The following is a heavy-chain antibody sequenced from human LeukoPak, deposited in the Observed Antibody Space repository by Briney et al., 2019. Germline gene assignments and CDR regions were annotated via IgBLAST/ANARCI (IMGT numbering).Heavy chain of an antibody. CDR3: ARGGQHIVVVTALADY. CDR2: ISSSGSTI. Sequence: GGSLRLSCAASGFTFSDYYMSWIRQAPGKGLEWVSYISSSGSTIYYADSVKGRFTISRDNAKNSLYLQMNSLRAEDTAVYYCARGGQHIVVVTALADYWGQGTLVTVSS. J-gene: IGHJ4*02. CDR1: GFTFSDYY. D-gene: IGHD2-21*02. V-gene: IGHV3-11*01.